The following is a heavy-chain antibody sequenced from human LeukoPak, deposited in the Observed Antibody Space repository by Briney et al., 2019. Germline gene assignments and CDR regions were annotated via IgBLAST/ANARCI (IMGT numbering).Heavy chain of an antibody. Sequence: PSETLSLTCTVSGGSISSYYWSWIRQPPGKGLEWIGYIYYSGSTNYNPSLKSRVAISIDTSKNEFSLKLSSVTAADTAVYYCASRRVGAFDYWGHGTLVTVSS. D-gene: IGHD1-26*01. J-gene: IGHJ4*01. CDR1: GGSISSYY. CDR2: IYYSGST. CDR3: ASRRVGAFDY. V-gene: IGHV4-59*08.